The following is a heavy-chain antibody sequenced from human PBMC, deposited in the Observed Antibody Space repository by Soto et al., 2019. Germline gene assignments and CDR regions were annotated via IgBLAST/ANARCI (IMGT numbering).Heavy chain of an antibody. CDR2: ISGSGGST. J-gene: IGHJ4*02. Sequence: EVQLWESGGGLVQPGGSLIISCAASGFTFTNYAMSWVRQAPGKGLEWVSAISGSGGSTYYADSVKGRFTISRDNSKNTLYLQMNSLRAEDTAVYYCAKDLYPGVGHSPFDYWGQGTLVTVSS. CDR1: GFTFTNYA. V-gene: IGHV3-23*01. CDR3: AKDLYPGVGHSPFDY. D-gene: IGHD2-2*01.